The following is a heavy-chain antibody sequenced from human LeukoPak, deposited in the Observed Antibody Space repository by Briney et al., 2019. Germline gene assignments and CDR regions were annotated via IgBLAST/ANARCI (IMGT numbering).Heavy chain of an antibody. CDR2: INSDGSST. CDR1: GFTFSSYW. V-gene: IGHV3-74*01. D-gene: IGHD2-8*01. CDR3: ARASRAVSNWFDP. J-gene: IGHJ5*02. Sequence: PGGSLRLSCAASGFTFSSYWMHWVRQAPGKGLVWVSRINSDGSSTSYADSVKGRFTISRDNAKNTLYLQMNSLRAEDTAVYYCARASRAVSNWFDPWGQGTLVTVSS.